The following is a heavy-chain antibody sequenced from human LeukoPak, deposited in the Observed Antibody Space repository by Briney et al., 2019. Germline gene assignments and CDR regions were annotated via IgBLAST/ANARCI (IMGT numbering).Heavy chain of an antibody. Sequence: SQTLSLTCTVSGGSISSSPYWWGWIRQPPGKGLEWIGTIYFSGSTFYHPSLEGRVTISADTSKNKFSLKLASVTAADTAVYYCAGGCSSTSCYTWGIAAAGVFYWGQGTLVTVSS. CDR3: AGGCSSTSCYTWGIAAAGVFY. CDR2: IYFSGST. D-gene: IGHD2-2*02. CDR1: GGSISSSPYW. J-gene: IGHJ4*02. V-gene: IGHV4-39*01.